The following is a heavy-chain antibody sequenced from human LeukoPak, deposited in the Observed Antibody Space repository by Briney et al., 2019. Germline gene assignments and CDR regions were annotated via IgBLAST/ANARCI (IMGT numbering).Heavy chain of an antibody. CDR2: IYPGDSDT. V-gene: IGHV5-51*01. J-gene: IGHJ6*03. D-gene: IGHD3-10*01. Sequence: GESPKISCKGSGYSFTSYWIGWVRQMPGKGLEWMGIIYPGDSDTRYSPSFQGQVPISADKSISTAYLQWSSLKASDTAMYYCARLIMVRGASDYYYYYMDVWGKGTTVTVSS. CDR1: GYSFTSYW. CDR3: ARLIMVRGASDYYYYYMDV.